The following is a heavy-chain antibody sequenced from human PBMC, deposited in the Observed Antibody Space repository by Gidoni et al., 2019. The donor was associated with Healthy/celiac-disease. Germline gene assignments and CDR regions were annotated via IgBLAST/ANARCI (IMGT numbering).Heavy chain of an antibody. V-gene: IGHV4-34*01. CDR2: INHSGST. CDR1: GGSFSGYY. CDR3: ARSAKYCSSTSCYFIRGFDP. J-gene: IGHJ5*02. Sequence: QVQLQQWGAGLLKPSETLSLTCAVYGGSFSGYYWRWIRQPPGKGLEWIGEINHSGSTNYNPSLKSRVTISVDTSKNHFSLKLSSVTAADTAVYYCARSAKYCSSTSCYFIRGFDPWGQEPWSPSPQ. D-gene: IGHD2-2*01.